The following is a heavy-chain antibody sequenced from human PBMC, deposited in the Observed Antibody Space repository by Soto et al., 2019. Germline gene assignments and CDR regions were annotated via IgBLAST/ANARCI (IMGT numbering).Heavy chain of an antibody. D-gene: IGHD2-2*01. CDR2: INAGNGNT. Sequence: ASVKVSCKASGYTFTSYTLHWVRQAPGQGLEWMGWINAGNGNTKYSQKFQGRVTITRDTSASTAYMELSSLRSEDTAVYYCARDLEYCSSSSCRPPNWFYPWGQGTLVTVSS. CDR3: ARDLEYCSSSSCRPPNWFYP. CDR1: GYTFTSYT. V-gene: IGHV1-3*01. J-gene: IGHJ5*02.